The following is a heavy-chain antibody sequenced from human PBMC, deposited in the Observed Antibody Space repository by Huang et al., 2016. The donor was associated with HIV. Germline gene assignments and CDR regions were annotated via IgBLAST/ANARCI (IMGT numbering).Heavy chain of an antibody. CDR2: INPNSGNT. CDR1: GYTFTTYY. CDR3: ARVTWTYSYFDY. Sequence: QLQLVQSGAEVKKPGASVKVSCKASGYTFTTYYMHWVRQAPGQGLEWMGWINPNSGNTNYAQKFQGRVTRTRDTSINTGYMELTSLKSDDTAVYYCARVTWTYSYFDYWGQGALVTVSS. J-gene: IGHJ4*02. V-gene: IGHV1-2*02. D-gene: IGHD1-26*01.